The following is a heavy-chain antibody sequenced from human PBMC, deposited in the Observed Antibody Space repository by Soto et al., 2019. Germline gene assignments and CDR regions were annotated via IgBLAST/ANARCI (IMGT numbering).Heavy chain of an antibody. CDR1: GGPLSSYY. D-gene: IGHD1-26*01. CDR2: IYYSGST. Sequence: PSETLSLTCTVFGGPLSSYYWRWIRQPQGKGLEWIGYIYYSGSTNYNRSLKSRVTISVATSKSQYSLEVSSVTAADTAVYYCAGQYSGSYMTWWHDALDIWGQGTMVTVSS. V-gene: IGHV4-59*01. J-gene: IGHJ3*02. CDR3: AGQYSGSYMTWWHDALDI.